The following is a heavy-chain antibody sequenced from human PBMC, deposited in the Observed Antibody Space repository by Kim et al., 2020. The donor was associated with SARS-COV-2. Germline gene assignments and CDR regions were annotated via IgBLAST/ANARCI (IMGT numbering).Heavy chain of an antibody. Sequence: KGRFTIPRDNAKNSLYLQMNSLRAEDTAVYYCARASMSYDILTGYPPPGYWGQGTLVTVSS. V-gene: IGHV3-11*06. CDR3: ARASMSYDILTGYPPPGY. D-gene: IGHD3-9*01. J-gene: IGHJ4*02.